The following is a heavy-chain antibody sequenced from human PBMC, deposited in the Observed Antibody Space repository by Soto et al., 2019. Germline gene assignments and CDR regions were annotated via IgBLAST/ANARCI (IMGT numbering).Heavy chain of an antibody. D-gene: IGHD3-3*01. V-gene: IGHV1-69*13. J-gene: IGHJ6*02. CDR2: IIPIFGTA. CDR3: ARPGPVLRFLEWFPSDYYYGMDV. CDR1: GGTFSSYA. Sequence: ASVKVSCKASGGTFSSYAISWVRQAPGQGLEWMGGIIPIFGTANYAQKSQGRVTITADESTSTAYMGLSSLRSEDTAVYYCARPGPVLRFLEWFPSDYYYGMDVWGQGTTVTVSS.